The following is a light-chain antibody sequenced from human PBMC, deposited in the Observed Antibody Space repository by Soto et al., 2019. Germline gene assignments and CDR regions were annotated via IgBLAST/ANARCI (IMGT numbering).Light chain of an antibody. CDR3: QQFSSYPLT. CDR2: DAY. Sequence: EFVLTQSPGTLSLSPGERATLSCRASQTVRNNYLAWYQQKPGQAPRLLIYDAYSRATGIPDRFSGGGSGTDFTLTISRLEPEDFAVYYCQQFSSYPLTFGGGNKVEIK. V-gene: IGKV3-20*01. J-gene: IGKJ4*01. CDR1: QTVRNNY.